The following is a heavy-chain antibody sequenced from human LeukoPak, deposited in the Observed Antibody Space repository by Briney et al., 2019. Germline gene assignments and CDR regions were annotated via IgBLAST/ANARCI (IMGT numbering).Heavy chain of an antibody. CDR1: GYTFNSYG. D-gene: IGHD6-6*01. Sequence: ASVKVSCKASGYTFNSYGISWVRQAPGQGLEWMGIINPSGGSTSYAQKFQGRVTMTRDMSTSTVYMELSRLRSDVTAVYYCARALSARQPFGIRGQGTIGTRSS. CDR2: INPSGGST. CDR3: ARALSARQPFGI. V-gene: IGHV1-46*02. J-gene: IGHJ3*01.